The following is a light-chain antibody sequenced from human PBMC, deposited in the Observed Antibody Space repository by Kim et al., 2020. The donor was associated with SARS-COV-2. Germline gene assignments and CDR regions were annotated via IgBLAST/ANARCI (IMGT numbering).Light chain of an antibody. V-gene: IGLV2-8*01. CDR2: EVS. CDR3: SSYAGSNNYV. Sequence: GQSVTIACTGTSSDVGGYNYVSWYQQHPGKAPKLMIYEVSKRPSGVPDRFSGSKSGNTASLTVSGLQAEHEADYYCSSYAGSNNYVFGTGTKVTVL. J-gene: IGLJ1*01. CDR1: SSDVGGYNY.